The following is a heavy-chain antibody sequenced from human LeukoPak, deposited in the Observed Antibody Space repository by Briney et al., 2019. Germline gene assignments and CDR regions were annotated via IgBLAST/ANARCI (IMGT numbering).Heavy chain of an antibody. J-gene: IGHJ2*01. CDR1: GGSISSYY. CDR2: IYYSGST. V-gene: IGHV4-59*01. D-gene: IGHD2-2*01. Sequence: SETLSLTCTVSGGSISSYYWSWIRQPPGKGLEWIGYIYYSGSTNYNPSLKSRVTISVDTSKKQFSLKLSSVTAADTAEYYCARDSSTTFYWYFDLWGRGTLVTVSS. CDR3: ARDSSTTFYWYFDL.